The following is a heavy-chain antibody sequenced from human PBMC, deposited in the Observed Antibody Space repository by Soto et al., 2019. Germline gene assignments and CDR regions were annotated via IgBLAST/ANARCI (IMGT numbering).Heavy chain of an antibody. V-gene: IGHV3-23*01. CDR2: ISGSGGST. D-gene: IGHD6-25*01. CDR3: AKSGLYYYYYGMDV. Sequence: GGSLRLSCAASGFTFSSYAMSWVRQAPGKGLEWVSAISGSGGSTYYADSVKGRFTISRDNSKNTLYLQMNSLRAEDTAVYYCAKSGLYYYYYGMDVWGQGTTVTVSS. J-gene: IGHJ6*02. CDR1: GFTFSSYA.